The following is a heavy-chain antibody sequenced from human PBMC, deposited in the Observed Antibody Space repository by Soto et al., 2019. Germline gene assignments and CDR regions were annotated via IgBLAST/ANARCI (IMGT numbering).Heavy chain of an antibody. CDR1: GFTFSNYG. D-gene: IGHD2-15*01. J-gene: IGHJ4*02. V-gene: IGHV3-30*18. Sequence: QVQLVESGGGVVQPGRSLRLSCAGSGFTFSNYGLHWVRQAPGKGLEWVAVISYDGSHKYYADSVKGRFTISRDNSNNMLYLQKNSLRAEDTAVYYCAKDGAPRYCGRSSGHPAGAYGGQGTLFTVSS. CDR2: ISYDGSHK. CDR3: AKDGAPRYCGRSSGHPAGAY.